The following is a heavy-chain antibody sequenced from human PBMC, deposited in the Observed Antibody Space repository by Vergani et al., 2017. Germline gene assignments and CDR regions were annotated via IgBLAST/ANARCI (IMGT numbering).Heavy chain of an antibody. CDR3: TTGFPGSSWSTY. J-gene: IGHJ4*01. D-gene: IGHD6-13*01. CDR1: GFTFSHYS. CDR2: VRNKGDGGTP. Sequence: EVQLVESGGGLVKPGGALRLSCVASGFTFSHYSMNWVRPAPRKGLEWVGFVRNKGDGGTPGHAASVKGRFTISRDDSKAIAYLQMNSLKTEDTAVYYCTTGFPGSSWSTYWGQGTLVTVSS. V-gene: IGHV3-49*04.